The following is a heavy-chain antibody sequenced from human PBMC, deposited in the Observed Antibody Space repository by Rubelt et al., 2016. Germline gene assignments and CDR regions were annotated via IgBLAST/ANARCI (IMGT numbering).Heavy chain of an antibody. V-gene: IGHV1-68*02. J-gene: IGHJ2*01. CDR1: GYTFTYCS. CDR2: ITLYNGKT. Sequence: QVQLGQSEAEVKKPGASVKVSCKASGYTFTYCSLHWLQQAPGQGLERMRWITLYNGKTNYAKKFQGIVTITADESTSTAYMELSSLRSEDTAVYYCARGDATVPRSYWYFDLWGRGTLVTVSS. CDR3: ARGDATVPRSYWYFDL. D-gene: IGHD4-17*01.